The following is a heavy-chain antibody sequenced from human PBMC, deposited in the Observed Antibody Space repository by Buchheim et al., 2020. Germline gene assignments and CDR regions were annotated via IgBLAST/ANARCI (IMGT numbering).Heavy chain of an antibody. CDR2: ITNSSSII. D-gene: IGHD1-7*01. V-gene: IGHV3-48*01. J-gene: IGHJ4*02. CDR1: GFTFSSYS. CDR3: ATPKLDY. Sequence: EVQLVESGGGLVQPGGSLRVSCAASGFTFSSYSMNWVRQAPGKGLEWISYITNSSSIIYYADSVNGRFTISRDNAKKSLYLPMNSLRAEDTAVYYCATPKLDYWGQGT.